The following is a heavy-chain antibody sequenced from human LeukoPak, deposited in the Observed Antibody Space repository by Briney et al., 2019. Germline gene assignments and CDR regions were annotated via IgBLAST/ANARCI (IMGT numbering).Heavy chain of an antibody. J-gene: IGHJ4*02. V-gene: IGHV4-59*08. CDR2: IYYSGST. D-gene: IGHD2-2*02. CDR1: GGSISSYY. Sequence: PPETLSLTCTVSGGSISSYYWSWIRQPPGKGLEWIGYIYYSGSTSYNPSLKSPVTISIDTSKSQFSLKLSSVTAADTAVYYCARRPITAYNFDYWGQGTLVTVSS. CDR3: ARRPITAYNFDY.